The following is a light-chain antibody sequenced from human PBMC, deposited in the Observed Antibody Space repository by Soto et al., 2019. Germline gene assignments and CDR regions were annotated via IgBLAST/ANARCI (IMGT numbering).Light chain of an antibody. CDR3: AAWDDSLNAPDVV. CDR2: SNN. V-gene: IGLV1-44*01. J-gene: IGLJ2*01. Sequence: QSVLTQPPSASGTPGQRVTISCSGSSSNIGSNTVNWYQHLPGTAPKLLIYSNNQRPSGVPDRFSGSKSGTSASLAINRLQSEDEATYYCAAWDDSLNAPDVVFGGGTKLTVL. CDR1: SSNIGSNT.